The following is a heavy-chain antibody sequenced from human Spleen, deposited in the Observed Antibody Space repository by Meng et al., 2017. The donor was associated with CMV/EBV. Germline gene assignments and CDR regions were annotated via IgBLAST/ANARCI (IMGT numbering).Heavy chain of an antibody. CDR2: MHPDSGDT. CDR3: ASPSPLVDYGLDV. D-gene: IGHD1-26*01. CDR1: GYTFTGYD. V-gene: IGHV1-8*01. Sequence: ASVKVSCQASGYTFTGYDINWVRQATGQGFEWMGWMHPDSGDTGYAQKFQGRVTMTSNTSINTAYMELSSLTSEDTAVYYCASPSPLVDYGLDVWGQGTTVTVSS. J-gene: IGHJ6*02.